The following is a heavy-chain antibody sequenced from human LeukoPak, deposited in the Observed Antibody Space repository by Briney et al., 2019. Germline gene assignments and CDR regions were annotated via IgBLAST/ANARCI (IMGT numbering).Heavy chain of an antibody. CDR2: IRSKGYGGTT. V-gene: IGHV3-49*04. J-gene: IGHJ3*02. CDR1: GLTFGDYA. CDR3: SIVRYCSGRSCYFGAFDI. Sequence: GRSLRLSCTASGLTFGDYAMSWVRQAPGKGLEWVSFIRSKGYGGTTEYAASVKGRFIISRDDSKSIAYLQMNSLKTEYTAVYYCSIVRYCSGRSCYFGAFDIWGQGTMVTVSS. D-gene: IGHD2-15*01.